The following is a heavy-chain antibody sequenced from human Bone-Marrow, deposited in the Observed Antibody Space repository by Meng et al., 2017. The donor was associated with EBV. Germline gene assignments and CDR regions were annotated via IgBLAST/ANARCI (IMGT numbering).Heavy chain of an antibody. CDR2: IYYSGST. CDR3: ARGSMLRGVITWFGP. D-gene: IGHD3-10*01. CDR1: GGSIRSGGYF. V-gene: IGHV4-30-4*01. J-gene: IGHJ5*02. Sequence: LQESGPVLGKPSQTLSLPGAVSGGSIRSGGYFWSWSRQPPGKGLEWIGYIYYSGSTYYNPSLKSRVTISVDTSKNQFSLKLSSVTATDTAVYYCARGSMLRGVITWFGPWGQGTLVTVSS.